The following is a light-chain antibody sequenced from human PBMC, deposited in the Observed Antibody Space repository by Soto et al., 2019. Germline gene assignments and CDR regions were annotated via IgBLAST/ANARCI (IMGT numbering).Light chain of an antibody. CDR1: SSDVGGHEY. CDR2: EVT. V-gene: IGLV2-14*01. CDR3: SSYTSTSVHYV. Sequence: QSVLTQPASLSASPGQSITISCTGSSSDVGGHEYVSWFQQKPGKAPKIVISEVTNRPSGVSTRFSGSKSGDTASLTISGLQPEDEAVYYCSSYTSTSVHYVFXGGTKVTVL. J-gene: IGLJ1*01.